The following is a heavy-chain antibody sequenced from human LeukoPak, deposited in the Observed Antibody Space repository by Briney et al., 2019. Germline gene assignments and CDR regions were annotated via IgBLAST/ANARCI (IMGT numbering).Heavy chain of an antibody. Sequence: SETLSLTCTVSGDSISSYYWSWNRQPPGKGLEWIGYIYYSGSTNYNPSLKSRVTISVDTSKNQFSLKLSSVTAADTAVYYCASSVQYYYDSRGYHPYYFDYWGQGTLVTVSS. D-gene: IGHD3-22*01. CDR1: GDSISSYY. J-gene: IGHJ4*02. CDR3: ASSVQYYYDSRGYHPYYFDY. V-gene: IGHV4-59*01. CDR2: IYYSGST.